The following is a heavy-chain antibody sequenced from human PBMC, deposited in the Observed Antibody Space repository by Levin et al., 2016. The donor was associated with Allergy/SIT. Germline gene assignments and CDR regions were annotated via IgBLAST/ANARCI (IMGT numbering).Heavy chain of an antibody. V-gene: IGHV3-23*01. D-gene: IGHD6-13*01. Sequence: WIRQPPGKGLEWVSAISGSGGSTYYADSVKGRFTISRDNSKNTLYLQMNSLRAEDTAVYYCAKDLSSSWYVGYFDYWGQGTLVTVSS. J-gene: IGHJ4*02. CDR2: ISGSGGST. CDR3: AKDLSSSWYVGYFDY.